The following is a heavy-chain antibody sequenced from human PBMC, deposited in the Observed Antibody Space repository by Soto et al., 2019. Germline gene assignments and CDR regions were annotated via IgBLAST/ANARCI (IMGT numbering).Heavy chain of an antibody. CDR2: INPKSGGT. CDR3: ARGDSTDCSNGVCSFFYNHDMDV. V-gene: IGHV1-2*04. CDR1: GYRFTDYH. J-gene: IGHJ6*02. Sequence: ASVKVSCKASGYRFTDYHIHWVRQAPGQGLEWLGRINPKSGGTSTAQKFQGWVTMTTDTSISTASMELTRLTSDDTAIYYCARGDSTDCSNGVCSFFYNHDMDVWGQGTTVTVSS. D-gene: IGHD2-8*01.